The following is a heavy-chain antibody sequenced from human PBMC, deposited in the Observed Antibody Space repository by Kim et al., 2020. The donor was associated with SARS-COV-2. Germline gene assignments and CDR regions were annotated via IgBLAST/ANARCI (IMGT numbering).Heavy chain of an antibody. CDR3: AREDKGRVAY. J-gene: IGHJ4*02. CDR2: ST. D-gene: IGHD3-10*01. Sequence: STYYNPSLKSRVTISVDTSKNQFSLKLSSVTAADTAVYYCAREDKGRVAYWGQGTLVTVSS. V-gene: IGHV4-31*02.